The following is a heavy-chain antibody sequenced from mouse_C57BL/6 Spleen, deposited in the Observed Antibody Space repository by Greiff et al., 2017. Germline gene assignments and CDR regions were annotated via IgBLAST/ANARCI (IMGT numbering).Heavy chain of an antibody. CDR1: GFTFSDYG. J-gene: IGHJ4*01. Sequence: EVQLVESGGGLVKPGGSLKLSCAASGFTFSDYGMHWVRQAPEKGLEWVAYISSGSSTIYYADTVKGRFTISRDNAQNTMFLQMTSLRSEDTAMYYCARRDSSGVYAMDYWGQGTSVTVSS. D-gene: IGHD3-2*02. V-gene: IGHV5-17*01. CDR3: ARRDSSGVYAMDY. CDR2: ISSGSSTI.